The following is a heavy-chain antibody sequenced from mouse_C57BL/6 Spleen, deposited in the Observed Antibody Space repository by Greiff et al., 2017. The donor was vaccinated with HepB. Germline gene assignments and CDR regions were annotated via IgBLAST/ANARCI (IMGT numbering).Heavy chain of an antibody. J-gene: IGHJ3*01. V-gene: IGHV1-15*01. D-gene: IGHD2-4*01. CDR1: GYTFTDYE. CDR3: TSEGGGYDYD. Sequence: VQLQQSGAELVRPGASVTLSCKASGYTFTDYEMHWVKQTPVHGLEWIGAIDPETGGTAYNQKFKGKAILTADKSSSTAYMELRSLTSEDSAVYYCTSEGGGYDYDWGQGTLVTVSA. CDR2: IDPETGGT.